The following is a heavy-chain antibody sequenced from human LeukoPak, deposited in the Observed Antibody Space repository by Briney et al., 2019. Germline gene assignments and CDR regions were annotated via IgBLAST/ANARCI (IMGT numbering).Heavy chain of an antibody. V-gene: IGHV4-34*01. CDR3: ARGGRSLVAAQFDL. Sequence: SETLSLTCAVYGGSFSGYYWSWIRQPPGKGLEWIGEINHSGSTNYNPSLKSRVTISVDTSKNQFSLKLSSVTAADTAVYYCARGGRSLVAAQFDLWGRGTQVTVSS. D-gene: IGHD2-15*01. CDR2: INHSGST. CDR1: GGSFSGYY. J-gene: IGHJ2*01.